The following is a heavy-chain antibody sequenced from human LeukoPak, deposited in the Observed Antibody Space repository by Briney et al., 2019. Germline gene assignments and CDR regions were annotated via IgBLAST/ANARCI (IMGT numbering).Heavy chain of an antibody. J-gene: IGHJ4*02. V-gene: IGHV4-39*01. CDR2: IYYSGST. CDR3: ARLGGSGSHFDY. D-gene: IGHD3-10*01. Sequence: SETLSLTCTVSGGSISSSSYYWGWIRQPPGKGLEWIGSIYYSGSTYYNPFLKSRVTISVDTSKNQFSLKLRSETAADTAVYYCARLGGSGSHFDYWGQGTLVTVSS. CDR1: GGSISSSSYY.